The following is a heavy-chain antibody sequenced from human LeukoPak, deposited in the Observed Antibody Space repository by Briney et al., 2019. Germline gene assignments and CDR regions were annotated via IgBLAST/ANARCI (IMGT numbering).Heavy chain of an antibody. D-gene: IGHD6-13*01. CDR2: ISGRGGST. CDR3: AKGAVSSSWYSDYYYYGMDV. V-gene: IGHV3-23*01. CDR1: GFTFSSYA. J-gene: IGHJ6*02. Sequence: GGSLRLSCAASGFTFSSYAMSWVRQAPGKGLEWVSAISGRGGSTYYADSVKGRFTISRDNSKNTLYLQMNSLRAEDTAVYYCAKGAVSSSWYSDYYYYGMDVWGQGTTVTVSS.